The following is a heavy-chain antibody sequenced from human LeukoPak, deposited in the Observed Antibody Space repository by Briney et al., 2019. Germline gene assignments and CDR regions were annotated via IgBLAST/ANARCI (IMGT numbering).Heavy chain of an antibody. J-gene: IGHJ3*02. CDR3: ATISAQIFDI. CDR1: GFSFRSHW. V-gene: IGHV3-7*01. CDR2: IKPDGSDE. D-gene: IGHD5-24*01. Sequence: QTGGSLRLSCVGSGFSFRSHWVNWVRQSPGKGLEWVANIKPDGSDEYYVDSARGRFTVSRDNAKNSAFLQMNSLRAEDTAIYYCATISAQIFDIWGQGTLVSVSS.